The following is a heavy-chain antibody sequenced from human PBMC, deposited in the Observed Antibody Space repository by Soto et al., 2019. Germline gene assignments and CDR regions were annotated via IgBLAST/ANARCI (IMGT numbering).Heavy chain of an antibody. V-gene: IGHV3-23*01. Sequence: GGSLRLSCAVSGFTFSTYAMTWVRQAPGKGLEWVSSISGTGGTTRYAGSVKGRFTISRDNSKNMLYLQMNSLRAEDTALYYCANDPNGDYLGEFAFDVFGQGTKVPFSS. CDR2: ISGTGGTT. CDR3: ANDPNGDYLGEFAFDV. CDR1: GFTFSTYA. J-gene: IGHJ3*01. D-gene: IGHD4-17*01.